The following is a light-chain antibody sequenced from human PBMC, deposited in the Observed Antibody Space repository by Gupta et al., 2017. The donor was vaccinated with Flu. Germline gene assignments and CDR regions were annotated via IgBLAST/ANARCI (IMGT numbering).Light chain of an antibody. CDR2: DAS. J-gene: IGKJ1*01. Sequence: DIVLTQSPGTLSLSPGERATLSCTASQSVNKYLAWYQHKPGQAPRLLIYDASIRATGVPARFSGSGSGRDFTLVISSVEAEDFAVYYCQQRSNWAPWTFGQGTRVEVK. CDR3: QQRSNWAPWT. V-gene: IGKV3-11*02. CDR1: QSVNKY.